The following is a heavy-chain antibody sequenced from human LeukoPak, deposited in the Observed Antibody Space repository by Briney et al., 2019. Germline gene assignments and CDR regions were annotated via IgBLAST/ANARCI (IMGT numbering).Heavy chain of an antibody. CDR3: ARELWDYADNWGSPPDY. D-gene: IGHD3-16*01. CDR2: ITSSSDYI. J-gene: IGHJ4*02. CDR1: GFTFSDYS. V-gene: IGHV3-21*01. Sequence: PGGSLRLSCAASGFTFSDYSMNWVRQAPGKGLEWVSLITSSSDYIYYADSVKGRFTVSRDNAKKSLYLQMNSLTAEDTAVYYCARELWDYADNWGSPPDYWGQGTLVTVSS.